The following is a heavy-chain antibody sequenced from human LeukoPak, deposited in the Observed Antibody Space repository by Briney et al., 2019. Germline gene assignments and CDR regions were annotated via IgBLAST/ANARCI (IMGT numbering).Heavy chain of an antibody. Sequence: GRSLRLSCAASGFTFSSYGMHWVRQAPGKGLEWVAVIWYDGSNKYYADSVKGRFTISRDNPKNTLYLQMNSLRAEDTAVYYCARGRSSSWYGPWGQGTLVTVSS. CDR1: GFTFSSYG. J-gene: IGHJ5*02. CDR3: ARGRSSSWYGP. CDR2: IWYDGSNK. D-gene: IGHD6-13*01. V-gene: IGHV3-33*01.